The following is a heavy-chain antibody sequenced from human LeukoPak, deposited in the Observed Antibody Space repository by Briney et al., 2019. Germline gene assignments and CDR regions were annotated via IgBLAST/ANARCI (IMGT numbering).Heavy chain of an antibody. CDR1: GYTFTGYY. Sequence: ASVKVSCKASGYTFTGYYMHWVRQAPGQGLEWMGWINPNSGGTNYAQKFQGRVTMTRDTSISTAYMELGRLRSDDTAVYYCAGGDDSSGSVGIWGQGTMVTVSS. J-gene: IGHJ3*02. CDR3: AGGDDSSGSVGI. CDR2: INPNSGGT. D-gene: IGHD3-22*01. V-gene: IGHV1-2*02.